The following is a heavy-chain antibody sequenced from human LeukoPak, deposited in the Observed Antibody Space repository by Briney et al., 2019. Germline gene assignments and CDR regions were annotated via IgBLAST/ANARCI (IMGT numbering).Heavy chain of an antibody. CDR2: IYTSGST. CDR1: GGSISSYY. J-gene: IGHJ4*02. Sequence: PSETLSLTCTVSGGSISSYYWSWIRQPAGKGLEWIGRIYTSGSTNYNPSLKSRATISVDTSKNQFSLKLSSVTAADTAVYYCASPRDRSGWFFDYWGQGTLVTVSS. D-gene: IGHD6-19*01. CDR3: ASPRDRSGWFFDY. V-gene: IGHV4-4*07.